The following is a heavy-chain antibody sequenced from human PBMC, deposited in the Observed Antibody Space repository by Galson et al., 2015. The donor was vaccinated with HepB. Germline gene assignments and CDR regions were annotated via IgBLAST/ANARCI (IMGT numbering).Heavy chain of an antibody. CDR1: GYTFTTYD. Sequence: SVKVSCKASGYTFTTYDINWVRQATGQGLEWMGWMNPDSGNTGYAQKFQGRVTMTRDTSTSTVYMELSSLRSEDTAVYYCARGSSSLLDYWGQGTLVTVSS. D-gene: IGHD2-2*01. J-gene: IGHJ4*02. V-gene: IGHV1-8*01. CDR2: MNPDSGNT. CDR3: ARGSSSLLDY.